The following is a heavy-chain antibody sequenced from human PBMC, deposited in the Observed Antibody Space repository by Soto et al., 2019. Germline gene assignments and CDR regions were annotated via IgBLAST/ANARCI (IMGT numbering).Heavy chain of an antibody. Sequence: GGSLRLSCAASGFTVSSNYMTWVRQAPGKGLEWVSVIYSGGRTYYADSVKGRFTISRDNSKNTLYLQMNSLRAEDTAVYYCTRWDSSGYYRAPTDKDAYDIWGQGTMVTVSS. CDR2: IYSGGRT. CDR3: TRWDSSGYYRAPTDKDAYDI. J-gene: IGHJ3*02. D-gene: IGHD3-22*01. V-gene: IGHV3-53*01. CDR1: GFTVSSNY.